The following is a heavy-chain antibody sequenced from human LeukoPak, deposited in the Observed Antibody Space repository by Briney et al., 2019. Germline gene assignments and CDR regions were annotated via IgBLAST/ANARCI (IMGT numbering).Heavy chain of an antibody. V-gene: IGHV3-66*02. J-gene: IGHJ4*02. CDR3: ARGYNWDY. Sequence: AGGSLRLSCAASGFTVSSTYMRWVRQAPGKGLQWVSVIYRVGSTYYTDSVQGRFTISRDNSKNTLYLQMNSLRVEDTAVYYCARGYNWDYWGQGTLVTVSS. D-gene: IGHD1-1*01. CDR1: GFTVSSTY. CDR2: IYRVGST.